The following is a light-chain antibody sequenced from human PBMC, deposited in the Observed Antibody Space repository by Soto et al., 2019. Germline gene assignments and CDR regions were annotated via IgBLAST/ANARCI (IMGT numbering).Light chain of an antibody. CDR2: WAF. Sequence: IVMTHSQESLAVSLGQRATIKCDASHSLLYSADNKTYLDWYQQKKGLPPQLLIYWAFTRESGVPERLSGGGSEADLTLTISSLKHEDVETYYCHQYSSYTWTFGQGTKVDI. J-gene: IGKJ1*01. V-gene: IGKV4-1*01. CDR3: HQYSSYTWT. CDR1: HSLLYSADNKTY.